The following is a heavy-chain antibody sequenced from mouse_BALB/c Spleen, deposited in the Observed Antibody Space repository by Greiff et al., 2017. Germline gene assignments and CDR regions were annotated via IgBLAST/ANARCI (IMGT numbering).Heavy chain of an antibody. V-gene: IGHV14-3*02. CDR1: GFNIKDTY. J-gene: IGHJ2*01. D-gene: IGHD2-4*01. CDR3: APLSTMITG. Sequence: VHVKQSGAELVKPGASVKLSCTASGFNIKDTYMHWVKQRPEQGLEWIGRIDPANGNTKYDPKFQGKATITADTSSNTAYLQLSSLTSEDTAVYYCAPLSTMITGWGQGTTLTVSS. CDR2: IDPANGNT.